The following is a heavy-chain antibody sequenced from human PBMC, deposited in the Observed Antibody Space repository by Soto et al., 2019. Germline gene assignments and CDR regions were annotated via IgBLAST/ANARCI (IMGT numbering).Heavy chain of an antibody. Sequence: SETLSLTCTVSGGSISSGGYYWSWIRQHPGKGLEWIGYIYYSGSTYYNPSLKSRVTISVDTSKNQFSLKLSSVTAADTAVYYCARAYCSSTSCSTYYYYGMDVWGQGTTVTVSS. CDR2: IYYSGST. J-gene: IGHJ6*02. CDR1: GGSISSGGYY. CDR3: ARAYCSSTSCSTYYYYGMDV. V-gene: IGHV4-31*03. D-gene: IGHD2-2*01.